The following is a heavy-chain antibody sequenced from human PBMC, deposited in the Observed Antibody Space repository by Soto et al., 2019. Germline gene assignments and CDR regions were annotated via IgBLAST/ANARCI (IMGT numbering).Heavy chain of an antibody. CDR2: ISSSSSTI. V-gene: IGHV3-48*01. D-gene: IGHD2-15*01. J-gene: IGHJ4*02. Sequence: GGSLRLSCAASGFTFSSYSMNWVRQAPGKGLEWVSYISSSSSTIYYADSVKGRFTISRDNAKNSLYLQMNSLRAEDTAVYYCARDSSPGVVVAATPLWPDYWGQGTLVTVSS. CDR1: GFTFSSYS. CDR3: ARDSSPGVVVAATPLWPDY.